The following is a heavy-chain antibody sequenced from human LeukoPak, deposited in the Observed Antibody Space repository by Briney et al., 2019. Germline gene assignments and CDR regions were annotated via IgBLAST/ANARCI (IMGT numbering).Heavy chain of an antibody. D-gene: IGHD3-3*01. V-gene: IGHV4-31*03. CDR3: ARDRMSGFRHYYYGMDV. Sequence: SETLSLTCTVSGGSISSGGYYWSWIRQHPGKGLEWIGYIYYSGSTYYNPSLKSRVTISVDTSKNQFSLKLSSVTAADTAVYYCARDRMSGFRHYYYGMDVWGQGTTVTVSS. J-gene: IGHJ6*02. CDR1: GGSISSGGYY. CDR2: IYYSGST.